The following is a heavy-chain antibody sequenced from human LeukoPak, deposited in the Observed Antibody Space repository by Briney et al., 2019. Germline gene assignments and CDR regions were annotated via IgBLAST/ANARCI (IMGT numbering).Heavy chain of an antibody. CDR3: ARGYPAWWPPNAFDI. J-gene: IGHJ3*02. CDR1: GFTVSSNY. Sequence: PGGSLRLSCAASGFTVSSNYMSWVRQAPGKGLEWVSVIYSGGSTYYADSVKGRFTISRDNSKNTLYLQMNSLRAEDTAVYYCARGYPAWWPPNAFDIWGQGTMVTVSS. V-gene: IGHV3-53*01. CDR2: IYSGGST. D-gene: IGHD2-15*01.